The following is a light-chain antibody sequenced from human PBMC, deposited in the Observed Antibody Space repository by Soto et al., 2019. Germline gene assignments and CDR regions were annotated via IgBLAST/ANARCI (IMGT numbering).Light chain of an antibody. V-gene: IGKV3-15*01. CDR2: DAS. Sequence: EIVMTQSPATLSVSPGERATLSCRASQSISRYLAWYQQKPGLAPRLLIYDASTRATGVPARFSGTGSGTEFTLTISSLQSEDFAVYYCQQYNNWPPYTFGQGTKLEIK. J-gene: IGKJ2*01. CDR3: QQYNNWPPYT. CDR1: QSISRY.